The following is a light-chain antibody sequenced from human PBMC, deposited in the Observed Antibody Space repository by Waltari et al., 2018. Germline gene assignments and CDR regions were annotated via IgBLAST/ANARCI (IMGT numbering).Light chain of an antibody. CDR1: SSDVGGYNY. V-gene: IGLV2-14*03. CDR2: DVS. Sequence: QSALTPPASVSGSPGQPITVSCTGTSSDVGGYNYVSWYQHHPGKAPKLMIYDVSNRPSGVSNRFSGSKSGNTASLTISGLQAEDEADYYCSSFTSSSTPYVFGTGTKVTVL. CDR3: SSFTSSSTPYV. J-gene: IGLJ1*01.